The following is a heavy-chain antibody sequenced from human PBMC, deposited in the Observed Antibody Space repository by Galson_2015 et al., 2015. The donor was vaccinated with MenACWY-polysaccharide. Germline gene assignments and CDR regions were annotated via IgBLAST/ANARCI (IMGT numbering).Heavy chain of an antibody. CDR2: ISSSGSTI. D-gene: IGHD3-10*01. CDR1: GFTFSSYE. J-gene: IGHJ4*02. CDR3: ARHAYGFGEGFDY. Sequence: SLRLSCAASGFTFSSYEMNWVRQAPGKGLEWVSYISSSGSTIYYADSVKGRFTISRDNAKNSLYLQMNSLRAEDTAVYYCARHAYGFGEGFDYWGQGTLVTVSS. V-gene: IGHV3-48*03.